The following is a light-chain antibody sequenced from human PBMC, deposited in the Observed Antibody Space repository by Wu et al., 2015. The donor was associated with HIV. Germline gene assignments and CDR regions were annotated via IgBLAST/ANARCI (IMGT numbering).Light chain of an antibody. CDR2: GAS. V-gene: IGKV3-11*01. CDR3: QQRSTWPLT. Sequence: EIVLTQSPATLSLSPGERATLSCRASQSISSWLAWYQQKPGQAPRLLMYGASTRATGIPARFSGSGSETDFTLTISSLEPEDFAVYYCQQRSTWPLTFGGGTKVEIK. CDR1: QSISSW. J-gene: IGKJ4*01.